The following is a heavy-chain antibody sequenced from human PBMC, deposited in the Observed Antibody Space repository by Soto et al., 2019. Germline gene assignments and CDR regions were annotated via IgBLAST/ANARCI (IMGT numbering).Heavy chain of an antibody. CDR1: GGSISSYY. J-gene: IGHJ5*02. CDR2: IYYSGST. V-gene: IGHV4-59*08. CDR3: AMGRGSYGSGSYWYNWFDP. Sequence: SETLSLTCTVSGGSISSYYWSWIRQPPGKGLEWIGYIYYSGSTNYNPSLKSRVTISVDTSKNQFSLKLSSVTAADTAVYYCAMGRGSYGSGSYWYNWFDPWGQGTLVTVSS. D-gene: IGHD3-10*01.